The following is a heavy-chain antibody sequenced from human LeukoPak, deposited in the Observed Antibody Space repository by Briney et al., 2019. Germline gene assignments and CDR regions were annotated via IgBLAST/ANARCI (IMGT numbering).Heavy chain of an antibody. CDR3: AMAGGNYDFWSGYSSYNWFDP. D-gene: IGHD3-3*01. V-gene: IGHV4-34*01. CDR2: INHSGST. CDR1: GGSFSGYY. J-gene: IGHJ5*02. Sequence: SETLSLTCAVYGGSFSGYYWSWIRQPPGKGPEWIGEINHSGSTNYNPSLKSRVTISVDTSKNQFSLKLSSVTAADTAVYYCAMAGGNYDFWSGYSSYNWFDPWGQGTLVTVSS.